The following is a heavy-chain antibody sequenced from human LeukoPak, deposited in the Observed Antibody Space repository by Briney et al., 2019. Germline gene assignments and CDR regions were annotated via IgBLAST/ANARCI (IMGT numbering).Heavy chain of an antibody. CDR3: ASSQYYYGSGSYVDY. CDR1: GFTFSNYA. CDR2: ISYDGSNK. Sequence: GRSLRLSCAASGFTFSNYAIHWVRQAPGKGLEWVAVISYDGSNKYYADSVKGRFAISRDNSKNTLYLQMNSLRAEDTAVYYCASSQYYYGSGSYVDYWGQGTLVTVSS. J-gene: IGHJ4*02. D-gene: IGHD3-10*01. V-gene: IGHV3-30*09.